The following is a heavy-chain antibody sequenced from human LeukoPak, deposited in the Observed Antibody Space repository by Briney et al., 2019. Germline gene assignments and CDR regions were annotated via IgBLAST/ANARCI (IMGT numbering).Heavy chain of an antibody. CDR3: AITGGVIVNQRPFDY. Sequence: ASVKVSCKVSGYTLTELSMHWVRQAPGKGLEWMGGFDPEDGETIYAQKFQGRVTMTEDTSTDTAYMELSRLRSDDTAVYYCAITGGVIVNQRPFDYWGQGTLVTVSS. CDR2: FDPEDGET. D-gene: IGHD3-16*02. CDR1: GYTLTELS. V-gene: IGHV1-24*01. J-gene: IGHJ4*02.